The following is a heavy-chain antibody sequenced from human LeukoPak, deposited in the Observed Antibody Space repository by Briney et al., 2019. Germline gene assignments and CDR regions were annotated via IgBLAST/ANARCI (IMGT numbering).Heavy chain of an antibody. CDR2: VYNSGTT. CDR1: GGFATYYG. Sequence: PSETLSLTCTVSGGFATYYGWSWIRQPPGKGLEWIGFVYNSGTTKYNPSLKSRVTISRDTSRNQFSLKLASVTAADTAVYYCARGCEGAVLCCWGQGTLVTVSS. V-gene: IGHV4-59*02. D-gene: IGHD2-15*01. J-gene: IGHJ4*02. CDR3: ARGCEGAVLCC.